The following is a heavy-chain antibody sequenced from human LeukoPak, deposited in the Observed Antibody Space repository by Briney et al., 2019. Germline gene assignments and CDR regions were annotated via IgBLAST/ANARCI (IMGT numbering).Heavy chain of an antibody. CDR1: GGSISSSSYF. Sequence: PSETLSLTCTVSGGSISSSSYFWGWIRQPPGKGLEWIGSIYYSGSTYYNPSLRSRVTISVDTSKDQFSLKLSSVTAADTAVYYCARALPPYYYVMDVWGQGTTVTVSS. J-gene: IGHJ6*02. D-gene: IGHD3-10*01. CDR3: ARALPPYYYVMDV. V-gene: IGHV4-39*07. CDR2: IYYSGST.